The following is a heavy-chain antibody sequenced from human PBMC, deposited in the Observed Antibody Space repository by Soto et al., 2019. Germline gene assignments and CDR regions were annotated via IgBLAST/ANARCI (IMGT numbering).Heavy chain of an antibody. D-gene: IGHD3-9*01. CDR1: GGSFSGYY. Sequence: PSDTLSLTCAVYGGSFSGYYWILIRQPPGKGLEWIGEINHSGSTNYNPSLKSRVTISVDTSKNQFSPKLSSVTAADTAVYYCAGHDILTGFVDYYYYGMDVWGQGTTVTVSS. J-gene: IGHJ6*02. V-gene: IGHV4-34*01. CDR3: AGHDILTGFVDYYYYGMDV. CDR2: INHSGST.